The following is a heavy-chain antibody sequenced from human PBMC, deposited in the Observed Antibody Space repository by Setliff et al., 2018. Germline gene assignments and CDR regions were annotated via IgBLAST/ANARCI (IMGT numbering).Heavy chain of an antibody. V-gene: IGHV4-34*01. Sequence: PSETLSLTCAVYGGSFSSYYWNWIRQPPGKGLEWIGEIHHSGSTKYNPSLKSRVTISVDTSKNQFSLKLSSVTAADTAVYYCARRGYYYGWGDSNAFDIWGQGTMVTVSS. D-gene: IGHD3-10*01. J-gene: IGHJ3*02. CDR3: ARRGYYYGWGDSNAFDI. CDR1: GGSFSSYY. CDR2: IHHSGST.